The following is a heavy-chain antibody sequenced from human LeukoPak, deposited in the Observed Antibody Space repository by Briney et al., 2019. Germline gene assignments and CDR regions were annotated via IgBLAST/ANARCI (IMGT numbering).Heavy chain of an antibody. CDR2: IRFDGSNK. J-gene: IGHJ4*02. V-gene: IGHV3-30*02. CDR3: ARGEIGYYYDSSGYYY. CDR1: GFTFSSYG. D-gene: IGHD3-22*01. Sequence: PGGSLRLSCVASGFTFSSYGMDWVRQAPGKGLEWVAFIRFDGSNKHYAESVKGRFTISRDNAKNSLYLQMNSLRAEDTAVYYCARGEIGYYYDSSGYYYWGQGTLVTVSS.